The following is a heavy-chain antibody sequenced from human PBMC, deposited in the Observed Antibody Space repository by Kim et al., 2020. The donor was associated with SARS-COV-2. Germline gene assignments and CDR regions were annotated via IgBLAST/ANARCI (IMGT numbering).Heavy chain of an antibody. D-gene: IGHD2-8*01. Sequence: GGSLRLSCAASGFTFSDYSMNWVRQAPGKGLEWVSSINGNSIYILYADSLRGRFIVSRDNAKNLLFLQMSSLRAEDTAVYYCARHETGQHTNSGDYWGQG. V-gene: IGHV3-21*01. CDR2: INGNSIYI. CDR3: ARHETGQHTNSGDY. CDR1: GFTFSDYS. J-gene: IGHJ4*02.